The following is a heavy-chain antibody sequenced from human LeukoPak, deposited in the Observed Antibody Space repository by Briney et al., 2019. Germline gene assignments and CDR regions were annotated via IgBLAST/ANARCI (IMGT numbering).Heavy chain of an antibody. CDR3: ARDGPPGPSYYYYYMDV. J-gene: IGHJ6*03. CDR2: IYTSGST. D-gene: IGHD3-10*01. V-gene: IGHV4-61*02. CDR1: GGSISSGGYY. Sequence: SETLSLTCTVSGGSISSGGYYWSWIRQPAGKGLEWIGRIYTSGSTNYNPSLKSRVTISVDTSKNQFSLKLSSVTAADTAVYYCARDGPPGPSYYYYYMDVWGKGTTVTVSS.